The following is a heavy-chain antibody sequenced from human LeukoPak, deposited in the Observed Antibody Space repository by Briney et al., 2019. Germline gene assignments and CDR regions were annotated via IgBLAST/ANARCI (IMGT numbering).Heavy chain of an antibody. CDR3: ARGGVNVAAAGFDS. CDR2: ISSNGDRT. CDR1: GFTFRTYA. J-gene: IGHJ4*02. Sequence: GGSLRLSCAASGFTFRTYAMHWVRQGPGKGLECVSSISSNGDRTYYANSVKGRCTISRDNSRNTLYLQMGSLRAEDMAVYYCARGGVNVAAAGFDSWGQGTLVTVSS. D-gene: IGHD6-13*01. V-gene: IGHV3-64*01.